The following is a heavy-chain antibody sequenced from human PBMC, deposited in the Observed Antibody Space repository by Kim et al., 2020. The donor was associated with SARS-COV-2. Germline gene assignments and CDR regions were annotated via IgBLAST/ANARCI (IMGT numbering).Heavy chain of an antibody. D-gene: IGHD2-8*01. CDR2: ISSTSRDI. CDR1: GFTFSRNS. V-gene: IGHV3-21*01. CDR3: TSSSGTYGTNVDPFDI. Sequence: GGSLRLSCAASGFTFSRNSMNWVRQAPGKGLEWVSSISSTSRDIFYPDSVKGRFTISRDNAKNSLYLQMNSLLTDDTAVYYCTSSSGTYGTNVDPFDIWG. J-gene: IGHJ3*02.